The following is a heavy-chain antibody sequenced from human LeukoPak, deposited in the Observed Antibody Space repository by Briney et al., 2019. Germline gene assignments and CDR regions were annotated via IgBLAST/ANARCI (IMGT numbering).Heavy chain of an antibody. CDR1: GYRFTSYW. CDR2: IYPTDSDT. CDR3: ARRAYGSGSYYDLGY. D-gene: IGHD3-10*01. V-gene: IGHV5-51*01. J-gene: IGHJ4*02. Sequence: GESLKISCKGSGYRFTSYWIGWVRQIPGKGLEWMAIIYPTDSDTRYSPSLQGQATISVDKSTSTAYLQWSSLKASDTAMYYCARRAYGSGSYYDLGYWGQGTLVTVSS.